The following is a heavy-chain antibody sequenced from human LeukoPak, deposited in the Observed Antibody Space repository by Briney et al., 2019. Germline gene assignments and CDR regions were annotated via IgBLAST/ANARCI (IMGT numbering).Heavy chain of an antibody. D-gene: IGHD5-24*01. CDR3: ARARQRWLPTQSFQH. CDR1: GDSISSGYY. CDR2: IYHSGST. Sequence: PSETLSLTCTVSGDSISSGYYWGWIRQPPGKGLEWIGSIYHSGSTHYNPSLKSRVTISVDTSKNQFSLKLSSVTAADTAVYYCARARQRWLPTQSFQHWGQGTLVTVSS. J-gene: IGHJ1*01. V-gene: IGHV4-38-2*02.